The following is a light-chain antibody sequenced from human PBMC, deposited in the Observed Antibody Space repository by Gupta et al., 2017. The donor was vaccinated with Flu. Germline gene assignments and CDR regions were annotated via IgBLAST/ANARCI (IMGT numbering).Light chain of an antibody. CDR1: QSVSSSY. CDR2: GAS. J-gene: IGKJ4*01. V-gene: IGKV3-20*01. Sequence: EIVLTQSPGTLSLSPGERATLSCRASQSVSSSYLAWYQQKPGQAPRLLIYGASIRATGIPDRFSGSGSGTDFTLTISRLEPEDFAVYYCQQYGRSLLTFGGGTKVEI. CDR3: QQYGRSLLT.